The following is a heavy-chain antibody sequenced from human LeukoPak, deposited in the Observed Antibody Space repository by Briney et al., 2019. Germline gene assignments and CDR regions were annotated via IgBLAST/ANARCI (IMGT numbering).Heavy chain of an antibody. CDR1: GFTFSHFA. D-gene: IGHD2-21*02. V-gene: IGHV3-30-3*01. CDR3: AREEYGDYYFDY. Sequence: PGRSLRLSCVASGFTFSHFAMHWVRQAPGKGLEWVAVIAYDGSNRYYVDSVKGRFTISRDNSKNTLYLQMNSLRAEDTAIYYCAREEYGDYYFDYWGQGTLVTVSS. J-gene: IGHJ4*02. CDR2: IAYDGSNR.